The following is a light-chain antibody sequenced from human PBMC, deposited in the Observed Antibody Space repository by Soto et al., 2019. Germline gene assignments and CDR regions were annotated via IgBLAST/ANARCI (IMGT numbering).Light chain of an antibody. CDR3: QHYNTYPWT. CDR1: QSISSW. Sequence: IQMTQYNSILSASLGDRFTITCRASQSISSWLAWYQQKPGKAPNLLIHKASHLESGVPSRFSGSGSGTEFTLTISSLQPGDFATYYCQHYNTYPWTFGQGTNVDIK. CDR2: KAS. J-gene: IGKJ1*01. V-gene: IGKV1-5*03.